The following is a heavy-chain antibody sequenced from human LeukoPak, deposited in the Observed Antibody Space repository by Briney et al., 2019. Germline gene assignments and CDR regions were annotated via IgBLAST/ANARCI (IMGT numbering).Heavy chain of an antibody. J-gene: IGHJ4*02. CDR1: GGAISSYY. Sequence: PSETLSLTCTVSGGAISSYYWSWIRRRPGKGLEWIGYISYSGSTHYNPSLNSRVTISVGTARIQFSLKLSSVTAADTGVYYCARGRLGGSGSYYNVLDYWGQGTLVTVSS. V-gene: IGHV4-59*01. D-gene: IGHD3-10*01. CDR2: ISYSGST. CDR3: ARGRLGGSGSYYNVLDY.